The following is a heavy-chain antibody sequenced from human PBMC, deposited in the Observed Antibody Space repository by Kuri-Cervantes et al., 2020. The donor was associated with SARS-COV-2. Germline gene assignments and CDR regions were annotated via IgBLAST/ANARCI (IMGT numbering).Heavy chain of an antibody. J-gene: IGHJ6*03. D-gene: IGHD2-15*01. CDR1: GFTFSSYA. Sequence: GESLKISCAASGFTFSSYAMSWVRQAPGKGLEWVSAISGSGGSTHYADSVKGRFTISRDNYKNTLYLQMNSLRAEETAVYYCAKGGVGYCSGGSCYHLYYYYYMDVWGKGTTVTVSS. V-gene: IGHV3-23*01. CDR3: AKGGVGYCSGGSCYHLYYYYYMDV. CDR2: ISGSGGST.